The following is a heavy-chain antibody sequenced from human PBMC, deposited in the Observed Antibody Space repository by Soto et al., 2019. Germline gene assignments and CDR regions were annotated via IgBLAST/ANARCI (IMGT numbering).Heavy chain of an antibody. D-gene: IGHD2-15*01. CDR3: ARGQDIVVVVSAVASWFDP. J-gene: IGHJ5*02. CDR2: INHSGST. V-gene: IGHV4-34*01. CDR1: GGSFSGYY. Sequence: QVQLQQWGAGLLKPSETLSLTCAVYGGSFSGYYWSWIRQPPGKGLEWIVEINHSGSTNYNPSLKSRVTISVDTSKNQFSLKLSSVTAADTAVYYCARGQDIVVVVSAVASWFDPWGQGTLVTVSS.